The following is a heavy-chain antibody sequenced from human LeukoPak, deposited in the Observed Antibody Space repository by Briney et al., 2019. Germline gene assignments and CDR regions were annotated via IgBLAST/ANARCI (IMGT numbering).Heavy chain of an antibody. D-gene: IGHD3-3*01. J-gene: IGHJ4*02. V-gene: IGHV1-2*02. CDR1: GYTFTGYY. CDR2: INPNSGGT. Sequence: ASVKVSCKASGYTFTGYYMHWVRQAPGQGLEWMGWINPNSGGTNYARKFQGRVTMTRDTSISTAYMELSRLGSDDTAVYYCASSGNTYYDFWSFDYWGQGTLVTVSS. CDR3: ASSGNTYYDFWSFDY.